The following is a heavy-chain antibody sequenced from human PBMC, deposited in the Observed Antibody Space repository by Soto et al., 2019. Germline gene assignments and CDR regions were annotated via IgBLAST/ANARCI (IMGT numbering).Heavy chain of an antibody. CDR1: GFTFSSYW. V-gene: IGHV3-74*01. J-gene: IGHJ4*02. CDR3: ARADYDSSGYLDY. Sequence: PGGSLRLSCAASGFTFSSYWMHWVRQAPGKGLVWVSRINSDGSSTSYADSVKGRFTISRDNAKNTLYLQMNSLRAEDTAVYYCARADYDSSGYLDYWGQGTLATVSS. D-gene: IGHD3-22*01. CDR2: INSDGSST.